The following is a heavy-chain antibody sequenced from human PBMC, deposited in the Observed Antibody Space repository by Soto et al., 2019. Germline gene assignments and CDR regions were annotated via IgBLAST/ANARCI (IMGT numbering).Heavy chain of an antibody. CDR3: TRDRWGFAHDNSCYYPYYFDY. D-gene: IGHD3-22*01. CDR2: ISGYNGNT. J-gene: IGHJ4*02. Sequence: QVHLVQSGPEVKKPGASVKVSCEVSGYGFRGQGVSWVRQAPGQRFEWMGWISGYNGNTDYAPKFQGRLSLTTDTSTSTAYIELRGLRFDDTAVYFCTRDRWGFAHDNSCYYPYYFDYWGQGSLVTVSS. CDR1: GYGFRGQG. V-gene: IGHV1-18*01.